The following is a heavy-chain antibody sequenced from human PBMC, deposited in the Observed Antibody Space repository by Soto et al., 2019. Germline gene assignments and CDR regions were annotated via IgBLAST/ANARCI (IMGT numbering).Heavy chain of an antibody. D-gene: IGHD2-15*01. Sequence: ASAKVSCKASGYTFTSYYMHWVRQAPGQGLEWMGIINPSGGSTSYAQKIQGRVNMTRDTSTSTVYMELSSLRSEDTAVYYCARGEVVAMAFDAFDIWGQGTMVTVSS. CDR2: INPSGGST. CDR1: GYTFTSYY. J-gene: IGHJ3*02. CDR3: ARGEVVAMAFDAFDI. V-gene: IGHV1-46*03.